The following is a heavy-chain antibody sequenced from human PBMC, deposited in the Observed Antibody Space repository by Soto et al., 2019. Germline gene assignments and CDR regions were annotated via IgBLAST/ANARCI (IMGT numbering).Heavy chain of an antibody. CDR1: GYTFTSTT. V-gene: IGHV1-18*04. CDR3: AIVASTDWFDP. J-gene: IGHJ5*02. Sequence: QVQLVQSGAEVKEPGASVKVSCKASGYTFTSTTIIWVRQAPGQGLEWVGWISPYNGDSNYAERLQGRVTLTTDTSTSTTYMELWSLRSDDTAVYFCAIVASTDWFDPWGQGTLVTVSS. CDR2: ISPYNGDS.